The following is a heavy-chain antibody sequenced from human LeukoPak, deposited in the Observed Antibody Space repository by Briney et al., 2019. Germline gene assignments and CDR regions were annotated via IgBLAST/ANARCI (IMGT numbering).Heavy chain of an antibody. CDR1: GFTFSDYL. CDR2: INQDGSEQ. J-gene: IGHJ1*01. Sequence: GGSLRLSCPASGFTFSDYLMTWVRQAPGQGLAWVAHINQDGSEQHFVGSVQGRFTISRDNAKNSLYLQMDSLRAEDTAVYYCAGGALDYWGQGTPVTVSS. V-gene: IGHV3-7*04. D-gene: IGHD3-16*01. CDR3: AGGALDY.